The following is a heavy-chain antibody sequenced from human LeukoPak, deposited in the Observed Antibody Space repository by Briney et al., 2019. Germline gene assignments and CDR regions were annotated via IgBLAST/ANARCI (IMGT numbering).Heavy chain of an antibody. CDR3: ARQAATMGRFYFDY. D-gene: IGHD5-24*01. CDR1: GFIFTSYW. J-gene: IGHJ4*02. V-gene: IGHV3-7*03. CDR2: IMQDGSEI. Sequence: PGGSLRLSCAASGFIFTSYWMSWVRQAPGKGLEWVANIMQDGSEIYYVDSVKGRFTISRDNAKNSLSLQMNSLRAEDTAVYYCARQAATMGRFYFDYWGQGTLVTVSS.